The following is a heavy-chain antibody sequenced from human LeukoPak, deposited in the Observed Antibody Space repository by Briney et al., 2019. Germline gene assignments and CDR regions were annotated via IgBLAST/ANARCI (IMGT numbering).Heavy chain of an antibody. V-gene: IGHV4-34*01. Sequence: PSETLSLTCACYGGSFSDYYWSWIRQPPGKGVEWIGEINHSGSTNYNPSLKSRVTISVDPSKHQFSLKLSSVTAADTAVYYCDLQKKIVLVVYAIGYYFDYWGQGTLVTVSS. CDR2: INHSGST. D-gene: IGHD2-8*02. CDR3: DLQKKIVLVVYAIGYYFDY. J-gene: IGHJ4*02. CDR1: GGSFSDYY.